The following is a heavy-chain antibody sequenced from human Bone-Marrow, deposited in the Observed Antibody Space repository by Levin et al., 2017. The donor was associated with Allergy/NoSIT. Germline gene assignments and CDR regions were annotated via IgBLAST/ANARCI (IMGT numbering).Heavy chain of an antibody. J-gene: IGHJ6*02. CDR1: GLTFSSYA. Sequence: GESLKISCVASGLTFSSYALSWVRQAPGKGLEWVSGFGLSGSDIYYADSVKGRFTISRDNSKNTLYLQMNSLRVEDTAVYYCARDALGSSGWQMNYYYGMDVWGQGTTVTVSS. CDR2: FGLSGSDI. V-gene: IGHV3-23*01. CDR3: ARDALGSSGWQMNYYYGMDV. D-gene: IGHD6-19*01.